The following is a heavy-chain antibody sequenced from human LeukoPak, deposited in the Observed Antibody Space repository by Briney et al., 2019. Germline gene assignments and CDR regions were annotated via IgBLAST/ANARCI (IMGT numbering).Heavy chain of an antibody. CDR3: ASSYDSSPGDAFDI. Sequence: PSQTLSLTCTVSGGSISSGGYYWSWIRQHPGKGLEWIVYIYYSGSTYYNPSLKSRVTISVDTSKNQFSLRLSSVTAADTAVYYCASSYDSSPGDAFDIWGQGTMVTVSS. CDR1: GGSISSGGYY. V-gene: IGHV4-31*03. J-gene: IGHJ3*02. D-gene: IGHD3-22*01. CDR2: IYYSGST.